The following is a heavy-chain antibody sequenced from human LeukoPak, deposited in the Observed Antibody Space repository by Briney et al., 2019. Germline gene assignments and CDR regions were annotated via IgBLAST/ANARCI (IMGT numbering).Heavy chain of an antibody. V-gene: IGHV1-46*01. CDR2: INPSGGST. CDR3: ARGISSTPEWRTSKGPDY. CDR1: GYTFTSYY. Sequence: ASVTVSFKASGYTFTSYYMHWVRQAPGQGLEWMGIINPSGGSTSYAQKFQGRVTMTRDTSTSTVYMELSSLRSEDTAVYYCARGISSTPEWRTSKGPDYWGQGTLVTVSS. D-gene: IGHD2-2*01. J-gene: IGHJ4*02.